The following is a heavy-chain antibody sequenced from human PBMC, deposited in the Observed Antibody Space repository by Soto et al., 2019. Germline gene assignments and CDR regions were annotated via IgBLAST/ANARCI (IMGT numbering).Heavy chain of an antibody. CDR1: GGSFSGYY. D-gene: IGHD2-2*01. CDR2: INHSGST. J-gene: IGHJ4*02. Sequence: PSETLSLTCAFYGGSFSGYYWSWIRQPPGKGLGWIGEINHSGSTNYNPSLKSRVTISVDTSKNQFSLKLSSVTAADTAVYYCARGDIVVVPAAFDYWGQGTLVTVSS. CDR3: ARGDIVVVPAAFDY. V-gene: IGHV4-34*01.